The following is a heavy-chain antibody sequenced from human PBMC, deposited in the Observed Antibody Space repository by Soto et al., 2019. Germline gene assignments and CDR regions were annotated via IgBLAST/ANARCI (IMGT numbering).Heavy chain of an antibody. Sequence: PGGSLRLSCVASGFTFSTYAMTSVRQAPGRGLECVSVISGSGDSTNYADSVKGRFTIPRDNSKSTLYMEMNSRRAEDTALYYCATLGGLYADYLNSHFHSWGQGTLVTVSS. V-gene: IGHV3-23*01. J-gene: IGHJ4*02. D-gene: IGHD4-17*01. CDR1: GFTFSTYA. CDR2: ISGSGDST. CDR3: ATLGGLYADYLNSHFHS.